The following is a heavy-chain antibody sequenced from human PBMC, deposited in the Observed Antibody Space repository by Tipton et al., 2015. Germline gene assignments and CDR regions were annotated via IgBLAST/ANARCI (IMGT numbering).Heavy chain of an antibody. D-gene: IGHD1-26*01. V-gene: IGHV3-23*01. CDR1: GVTFSSYA. J-gene: IGHJ4*02. Sequence: GSLRLSCAVSGVTFSSYAMTWVRQAPGKGLEWVSVISNSGGTTYYADSVKGRFTISRDNSKNTLCLQMNSLRAEDTAVYYCSKAVGERLVGPSGGAGLDDWGQGTLVTVSS. CDR2: ISNSGGTT. CDR3: SKAVGERLVGPSGGAGLDD.